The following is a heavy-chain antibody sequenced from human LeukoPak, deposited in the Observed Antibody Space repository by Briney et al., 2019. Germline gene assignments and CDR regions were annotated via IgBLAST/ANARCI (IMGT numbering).Heavy chain of an antibody. J-gene: IGHJ4*02. CDR2: IRPDGNEK. V-gene: IGHV3-7*01. Sequence: GGSLRLSCVASGFTFSDYWMSWVRQSPERGLEWLAKIRPDGNEKYYGDSVEGRFTISRDNARNSMYLLMNSLGAEDTAVYYCVRERAGFDFWGQGTLVTVAS. CDR3: VRERAGFDF. CDR1: GFTFSDYW.